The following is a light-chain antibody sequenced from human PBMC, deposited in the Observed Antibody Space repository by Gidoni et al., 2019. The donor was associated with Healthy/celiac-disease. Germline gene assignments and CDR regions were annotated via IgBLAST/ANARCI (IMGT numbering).Light chain of an antibody. CDR2: LGS. CDR3: MQALQTSIT. Sequence: DIVMTQSPLSLPVTPGEPASISCRSSQSLLHSNGYNYLDWYLQKPGQSPQLLIYLGSNRASGAPDSFSGSGSGTDFTLKISRVEAEDVGVYYCMQALQTSITFGQGTRLEIK. CDR1: QSLLHSNGYNY. J-gene: IGKJ5*01. V-gene: IGKV2-28*01.